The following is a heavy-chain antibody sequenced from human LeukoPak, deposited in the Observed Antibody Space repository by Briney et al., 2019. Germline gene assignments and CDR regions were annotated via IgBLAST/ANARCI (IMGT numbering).Heavy chain of an antibody. CDR1: GGSISSYY. J-gene: IGHJ4*02. CDR2: IYYSGST. V-gene: IGHV4-59*08. D-gene: IGHD3-22*01. Sequence: SETLSLTCTVSGGSISSYYWSWIRQPPGKGLEWIGYIYYSGSTNYNPSLKSRVTISADTSKNQFSLKLSFVTAADTAVYYCARRSYTSGYYYFDYWGQGTLVTVSS. CDR3: ARRSYTSGYYYFDY.